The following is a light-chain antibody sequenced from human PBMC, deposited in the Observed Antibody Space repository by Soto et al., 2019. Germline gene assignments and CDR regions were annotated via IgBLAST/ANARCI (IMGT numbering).Light chain of an antibody. J-gene: IGKJ1*01. V-gene: IGKV3-20*01. CDR2: STS. Sequence: EIVLTQSPGTLSLSPGDRATLSCRASQSLSVSYIAWYQQKPGQAPRLLIYSTSTRAAGIPDRFTGRGSGTHFTLAISTLEPEDSAVYYCQRYGRSPTWTFGQGTKLEIK. CDR1: QSLSVSY. CDR3: QRYGRSPTWT.